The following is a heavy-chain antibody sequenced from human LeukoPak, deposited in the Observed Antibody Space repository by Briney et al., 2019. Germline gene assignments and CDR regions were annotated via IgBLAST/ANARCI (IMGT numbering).Heavy chain of an antibody. CDR1: GYTFTSYD. CDR3: ARAPTGRGYYYYMDV. V-gene: IGHV1-8*03. Sequence: ASVKVSCKASGYTFTSYDINWVRQATEQGLEWMGWMNPNSGNTGYAQKFQGRVTITRNTSISTAYMELSSLRSEDTAVYYCARAPTGRGYYYYMDVWGKGTTVTVSS. D-gene: IGHD2-8*02. CDR2: MNPNSGNT. J-gene: IGHJ6*03.